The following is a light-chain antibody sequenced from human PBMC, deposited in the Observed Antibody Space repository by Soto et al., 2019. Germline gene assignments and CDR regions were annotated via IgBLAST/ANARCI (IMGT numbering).Light chain of an antibody. Sequence: EIVLTQSPGTLSLSPGERDTLSCRASQSVSGTYLAWYRQKPGQSPSLLIYGVSSRATGIPDRFSGSGSGTDFTLTISRLEPEDFAVYYCQQYGSSPRTFGQGTKVEIK. V-gene: IGKV3-20*01. CDR2: GVS. CDR3: QQYGSSPRT. CDR1: QSVSGTY. J-gene: IGKJ1*01.